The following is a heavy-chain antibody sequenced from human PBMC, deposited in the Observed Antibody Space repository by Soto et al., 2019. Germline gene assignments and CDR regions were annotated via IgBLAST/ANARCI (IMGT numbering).Heavy chain of an antibody. D-gene: IGHD6-6*01. V-gene: IGHV2-5*02. CDR2: IYWDDDK. CDR1: GFSLSTSGVG. Sequence: SGPTLVNPTQTLTLTCTFSGFSLSTSGVGVGWIRQPPGKALEWLALIYWDDDKRYSPSLKSRLTITKDTSKNQVVLTMTNMDPVDTATYYCAHTRVIRGIAARPSYFDYWGQGTLVTVSS. CDR3: AHTRVIRGIAARPSYFDY. J-gene: IGHJ4*02.